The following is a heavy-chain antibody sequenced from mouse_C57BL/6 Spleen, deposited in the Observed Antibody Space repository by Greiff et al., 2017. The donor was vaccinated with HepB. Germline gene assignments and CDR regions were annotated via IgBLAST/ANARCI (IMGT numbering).Heavy chain of an antibody. D-gene: IGHD2-4*01. Sequence: QVQLQQPGAELVKPGASVKLSCKASGYTFTSYWMQWVKQRPGQGLEWIGEIDPSDRYTNYNQKFKGKATLTVDTSSSTAYMQLSSLTSEDSAVYYCARGRSIYYDYDDWFAYWGQGTLVTVSA. CDR2: IDPSDRYT. J-gene: IGHJ3*01. CDR3: ARGRSIYYDYDDWFAY. V-gene: IGHV1-50*01. CDR1: GYTFTSYW.